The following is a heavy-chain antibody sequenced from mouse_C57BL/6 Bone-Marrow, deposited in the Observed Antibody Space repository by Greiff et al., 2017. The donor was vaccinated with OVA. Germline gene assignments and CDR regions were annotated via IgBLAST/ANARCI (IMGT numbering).Heavy chain of an antibody. Sequence: QVQLQQPGAELVKPGASVKISCKASGYAFSSSWMNWVKQRPGKGLEWIGRIYPGDGDTNYNGKFKGKATLTADKSSSTAYMQLSSLTSEDSAVYFCARLYYGSSSHVWGTGTTVTVSS. J-gene: IGHJ1*03. V-gene: IGHV1-82*01. D-gene: IGHD1-1*01. CDR3: ARLYYGSSSHV. CDR1: GYAFSSSW. CDR2: IYPGDGDT.